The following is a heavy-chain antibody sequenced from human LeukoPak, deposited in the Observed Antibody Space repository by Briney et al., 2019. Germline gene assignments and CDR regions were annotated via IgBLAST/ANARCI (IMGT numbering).Heavy chain of an antibody. V-gene: IGHV4-34*01. CDR2: INHSGST. Sequence: SETLSLTCAVYGGSFSGYYWNWIRQPPGKGLEWIGEINHSGSTNYNPSLKSRVTISVDTSKNQFSLKLSSVTAADTAVYYCAREAAMITFGGVIVAPDYWGQGTLVTVSS. D-gene: IGHD3-16*02. CDR1: GGSFSGYY. J-gene: IGHJ4*02. CDR3: AREAAMITFGGVIVAPDY.